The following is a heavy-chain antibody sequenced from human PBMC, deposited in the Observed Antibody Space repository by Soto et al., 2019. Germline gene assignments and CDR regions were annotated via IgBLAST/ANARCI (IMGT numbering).Heavy chain of an antibody. CDR2: INHSGST. CDR3: ARAPPPNWFDP. V-gene: IGHV4-34*01. J-gene: IGHJ5*02. Sequence: SETLSLSCAVYGGSFSGYYWSWIRQPPGKGLEWIGEINHSGSTNYNPSLKSRVTISVDTSKNQFSLKLSSVTAADTAVYYCARAPPPNWFDPWGQGTLVTVSS. CDR1: GGSFSGYY.